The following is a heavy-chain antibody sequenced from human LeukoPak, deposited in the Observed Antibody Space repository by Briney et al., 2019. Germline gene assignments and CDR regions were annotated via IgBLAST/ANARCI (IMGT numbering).Heavy chain of an antibody. CDR3: AKDIRDWGLLEN. J-gene: IGHJ4*02. Sequence: PGGSLRLSCAASGFTFDGHVIHWVRQAPGKGLEWVSLISGDGGSTYFADSVKGRFTISRDNSKTSVYLKMNSLRSEDTAMYYCAKDIRDWGLLENWGQGTLVTASS. D-gene: IGHD7-27*01. CDR2: ISGDGGST. CDR1: GFTFDGHV. V-gene: IGHV3-43*02.